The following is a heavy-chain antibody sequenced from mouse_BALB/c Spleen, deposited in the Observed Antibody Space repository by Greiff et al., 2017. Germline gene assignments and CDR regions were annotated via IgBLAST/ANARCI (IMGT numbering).Heavy chain of an antibody. CDR1: GYSITSGYY. J-gene: IGHJ2*01. CDR2: ISYDGSN. D-gene: IGHD2-10*02. CDR3: AREYVNYNPHYFDY. Sequence: EVQLVESGPGLVKPSQSLSLTCSVTGYSITSGYYWYWIRQFPGNKLEWMGYISYDGSNNYNPSLKNRISITRDTSKNQFFLKLNSVTTEDTATYYCAREYVNYNPHYFDYWGQGTTLTVSS. V-gene: IGHV3-6*02.